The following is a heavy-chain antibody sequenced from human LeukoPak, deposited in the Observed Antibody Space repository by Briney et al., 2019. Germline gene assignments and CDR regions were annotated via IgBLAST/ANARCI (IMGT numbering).Heavy chain of an antibody. CDR3: ATGGFWSGYPIDY. J-gene: IGHJ4*02. V-gene: IGHV1-24*01. D-gene: IGHD3-3*01. CDR1: GYTLTELS. CDR2: FDPEDGET. Sequence: ASVKVSCKVSGYTLTELSMHWVRQAPGKGLEWMGGFDPEDGETIYAQKFQGRVAMTEDTSTDTAYMELSSLRSEDTAVYYCATGGFWSGYPIDYWGQGTLVTVSS.